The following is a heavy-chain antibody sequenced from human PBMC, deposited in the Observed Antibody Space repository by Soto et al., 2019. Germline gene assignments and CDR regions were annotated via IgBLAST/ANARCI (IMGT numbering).Heavy chain of an antibody. CDR3: ARDSPPVDY. CDR2: ISAYNGNT. CDR1: GYTFTSYG. Sequence: QVQLVQSGAEVKKPGASVKVSCKASGYTFTSYGVSWVRQAPGQGLEWMGWISAYNGNTKYAQKLQDRVTMTTDTATNTAYMDLSSLRSDDTAVYYCARDSPPVDYWGQGTLVTVSS. J-gene: IGHJ4*02. V-gene: IGHV1-18*01.